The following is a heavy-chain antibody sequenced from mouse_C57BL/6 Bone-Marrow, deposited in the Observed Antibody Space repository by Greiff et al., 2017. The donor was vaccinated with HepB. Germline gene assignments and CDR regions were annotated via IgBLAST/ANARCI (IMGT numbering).Heavy chain of an antibody. CDR3: ARMGSYYSNYGFAY. CDR2: ISNGGGST. Sequence: EVKLVESGGGLVQPGGSLKLSCAASGFTFSDYYMYWVRQTPEKRLEWVAYISNGGGSTYYPDTVKGRFTISRDNAKNTLYLQMSRLKSEDTAMYYCARMGSYYSNYGFAYWGQGTLVTVSA. D-gene: IGHD2-5*01. V-gene: IGHV5-12*01. CDR1: GFTFSDYY. J-gene: IGHJ3*01.